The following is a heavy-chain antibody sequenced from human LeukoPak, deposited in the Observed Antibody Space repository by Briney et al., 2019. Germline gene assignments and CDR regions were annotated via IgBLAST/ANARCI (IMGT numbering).Heavy chain of an antibody. D-gene: IGHD3-22*01. CDR1: GYNFDSYL. CDR3: ARQSGYYAFDF. V-gene: IGHV5-51*01. CDR2: MNPSDFDI. J-gene: IGHJ4*02. Sequence: PGESLKISCEGSGYNFDSYLIAWVRQVPGKGLEWMGIMNPSDFDIRKSPSFQGQVTISVDQSISTAYLEWSSRKASDTAIYYCARQSGYYAFDFWGQGTLVTVSS.